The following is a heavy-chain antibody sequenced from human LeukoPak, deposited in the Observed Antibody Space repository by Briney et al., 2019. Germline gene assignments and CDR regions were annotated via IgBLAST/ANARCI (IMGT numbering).Heavy chain of an antibody. J-gene: IGHJ5*02. CDR1: GFTFSDYC. Sequence: GGSLRLSCAASGFTFSDYCISWFRQAPGKGLEWVTYISSSGSSTYYADSVKGRFTISRDNARNSLYLQMNSLRAEDTAVYYCVRSSSGSLGGSWGQGTLVTVSS. CDR3: VRSSSGSLGGS. V-gene: IGHV3-11*01. CDR2: ISSSGSST. D-gene: IGHD6-19*01.